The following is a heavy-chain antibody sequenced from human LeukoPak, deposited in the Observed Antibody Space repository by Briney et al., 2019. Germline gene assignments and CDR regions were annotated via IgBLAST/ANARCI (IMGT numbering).Heavy chain of an antibody. D-gene: IGHD4-17*01. CDR3: TSYGDYVDY. CDR1: GFTFSGSA. Sequence: GGSLRLSCAASGFTFSGSAMHWVRQASGKGLEWVGRIRGKANSYATAYAASVKGRFTISRDDSKNTAYLQMNSLKTEDTAVYYCTSYGDYVDYWGQGTLVTVSS. CDR2: IRGKANSYAT. V-gene: IGHV3-73*01. J-gene: IGHJ4*02.